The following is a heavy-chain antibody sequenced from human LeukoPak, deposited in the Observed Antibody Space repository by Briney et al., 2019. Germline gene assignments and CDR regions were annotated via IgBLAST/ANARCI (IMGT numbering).Heavy chain of an antibody. CDR3: ARDVTASVVVSLAGFDP. Sequence: PGGSLRLSCAASGFTFSSYAMHWVRQDPGKGLEWVAVISYDGSNKYYADSVKGRFTISRDNSKNTLYLQMNSLRAEDTAVYYCARDVTASVVVSLAGFDPWGQGTLVTASS. J-gene: IGHJ5*02. V-gene: IGHV3-30*04. CDR1: GFTFSSYA. D-gene: IGHD2-15*01. CDR2: ISYDGSNK.